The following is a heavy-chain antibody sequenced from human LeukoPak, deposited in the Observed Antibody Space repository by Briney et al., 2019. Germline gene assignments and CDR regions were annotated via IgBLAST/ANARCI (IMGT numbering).Heavy chain of an antibody. CDR1: SSSSYY. Sequence: SSSSYYWGWIRQPPGKGLEWVSAISGSGGSTYYADSVKGRFTISRDNSKNTLYLQMNSLRAEDTAVYYCAKKKYYYDSSGPYYFDYWGQGTLVTVSS. CDR2: ISGSGGST. D-gene: IGHD3-22*01. CDR3: AKKKYYYDSSGPYYFDY. V-gene: IGHV3-23*01. J-gene: IGHJ4*02.